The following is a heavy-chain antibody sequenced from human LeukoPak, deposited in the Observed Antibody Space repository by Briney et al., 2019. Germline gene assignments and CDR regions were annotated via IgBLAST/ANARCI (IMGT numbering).Heavy chain of an antibody. V-gene: IGHV1-2*02. J-gene: IGHJ4*02. D-gene: IGHD6-19*01. CDR1: GYTFTGYY. CDR3: ARSGGDSSGWYGEIDY. Sequence: GASVKVSCKASGYTFTGYYMHWVRQAPGQGLEWMGWINPNSGGTNYAQKFQGRVTMTRDTSISTAYMELSRPRSDDTAVYYCARSGGDSSGWYGEIDYWGQGTLDTVSS. CDR2: INPNSGGT.